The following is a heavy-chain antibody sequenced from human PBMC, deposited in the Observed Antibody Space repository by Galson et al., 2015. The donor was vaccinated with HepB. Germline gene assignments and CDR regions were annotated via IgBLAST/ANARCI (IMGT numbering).Heavy chain of an antibody. J-gene: IGHJ3*02. CDR1: GYTFTSYG. CDR2: ISAYNGNT. V-gene: IGHV1-18*04. Sequence: SVKVSCKASGYTFTSYGISWVRQAPGQGLEWMGWISAYNGNTNYAQKLQGRVTMTTDTSTSTAYMELRSLRSDDTAVYYCARDPLTGISERSMIEGVGDAFDIWGQGTIVTVSS. D-gene: IGHD3-22*01. CDR3: ARDPLTGISERSMIEGVGDAFDI.